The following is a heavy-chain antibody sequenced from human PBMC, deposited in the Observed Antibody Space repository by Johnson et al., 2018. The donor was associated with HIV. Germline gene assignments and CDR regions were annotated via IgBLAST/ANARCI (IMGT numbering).Heavy chain of an antibody. CDR1: GFTFSSYG. V-gene: IGHV3-30*19. J-gene: IGHJ3*02. D-gene: IGHD6-19*01. Sequence: QVQLVESGGGVVQPGRSLRLSCAASGFTFSSYGMHWVRQAPGKGLEWVAVISYDGGIKHYADSVKGRFTISRYNAKKSLYLQMDSLRPEDTAFYYCAKARVRYSSDVDALDIWGQGTMVTVSS. CDR2: ISYDGGIK. CDR3: AKARVRYSSDVDALDI.